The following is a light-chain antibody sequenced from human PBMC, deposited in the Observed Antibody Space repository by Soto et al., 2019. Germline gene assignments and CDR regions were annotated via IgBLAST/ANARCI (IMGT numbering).Light chain of an antibody. CDR2: AAS. CDR1: QGIDNR. CDR3: QKYNSAPFT. V-gene: IGKV1-27*01. J-gene: IGKJ5*01. Sequence: DIQMTQSPSSLSVSDGDRVTITCRASQGIDNRLAWYQQKPGKAPKLLIYAASTLQAGVVSRFRGSGSGTDFTLTISSLQPEDVATYYCQKYNSAPFTFGQGTRLEIK.